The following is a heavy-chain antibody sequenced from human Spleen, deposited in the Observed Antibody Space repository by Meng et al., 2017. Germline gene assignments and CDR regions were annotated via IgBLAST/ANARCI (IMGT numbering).Heavy chain of an antibody. CDR1: GDSITNHNW. CDR3: VRSSAWVRTGFDP. CDR2: IPHRGSS. Sequence: QVQLRESGPALVKPSETLSLTCAVSGDSITNHNWWAWVRQPPGKGLEWTGEIPHRGSSAYNPSLKSRVSMSIDKSKNQFSLWLTSVTAADTAVYYCVRSSAWVRTGFDPWGQGTLVTVSS. D-gene: IGHD6-19*01. J-gene: IGHJ5*02. V-gene: IGHV4-4*02.